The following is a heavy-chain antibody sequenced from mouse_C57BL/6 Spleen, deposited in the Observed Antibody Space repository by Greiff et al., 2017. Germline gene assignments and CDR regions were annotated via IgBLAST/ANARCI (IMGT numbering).Heavy chain of an antibody. D-gene: IGHD1-1*01. CDR3: TVLRWFAY. CDR1: GFNIKDDY. CDR2: IDPENGDT. Sequence: VQLQQSGAELVRPGASVKLSCTASGFNIKDDYMHWVKQRPEQGLEWIGWIDPENGDTEYASKFQGKATITADTSSNTAYLQLDSLTSEDTAVYYCTVLRWFAYWGQGTLVTVSA. V-gene: IGHV14-4*01. J-gene: IGHJ3*01.